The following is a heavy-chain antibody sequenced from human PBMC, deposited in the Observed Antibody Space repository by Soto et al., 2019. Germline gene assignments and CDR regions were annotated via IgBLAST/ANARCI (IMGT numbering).Heavy chain of an antibody. D-gene: IGHD6-6*01. CDR1: GYTFTSYD. CDR3: ARGRGIAARRGYYYYGMDV. J-gene: IGHJ6*02. Sequence: QVQLVQSGAGVKKPGASVKVSCKASGYTFTSYDINWVRQATGQGLEWMGWMNPNSGNTGYAQKFQGRVTMTRNTSISTAYMELSSLRSEDTAVYYCARGRGIAARRGYYYYGMDVWGQGTTVTVSS. CDR2: MNPNSGNT. V-gene: IGHV1-8*01.